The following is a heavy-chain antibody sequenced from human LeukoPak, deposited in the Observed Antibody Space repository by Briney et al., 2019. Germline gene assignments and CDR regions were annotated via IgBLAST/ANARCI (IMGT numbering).Heavy chain of an antibody. CDR2: INHSGST. J-gene: IGHJ4*02. CDR3: ASGGSMITFGGVEYYFDY. V-gene: IGHV4-34*01. CDR1: GGSFSGYY. Sequence: SETLSLTCAVYGGSFSGYYWSWIRQPPGKGLEWIGEINHSGSTNYNPSLKSRVTISVDTSKNQFSLKLSSVTAADTAVYYCASGGSMITFGGVEYYFDYWGQGTLVTVSS. D-gene: IGHD3-16*01.